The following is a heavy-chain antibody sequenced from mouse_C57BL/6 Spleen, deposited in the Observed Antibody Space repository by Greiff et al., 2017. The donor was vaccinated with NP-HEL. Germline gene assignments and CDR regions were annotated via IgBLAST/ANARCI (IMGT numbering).Heavy chain of an antibody. D-gene: IGHD1-1*01. J-gene: IGHJ3*01. V-gene: IGHV1-69*01. CDR3: ATYGSSYWFAY. CDR2: IDPSDSYT. Sequence: QVQLQQPGAELVMPGASVKLSCKASGYTFTSYWMHWVKQRPGQGLEWIGEIDPSDSYTNYNQKFKGKSTLTVDKSSSTAYMQLSSLTSEDSAVYYCATYGSSYWFAYWGKGTLVTVSA. CDR1: GYTFTSYW.